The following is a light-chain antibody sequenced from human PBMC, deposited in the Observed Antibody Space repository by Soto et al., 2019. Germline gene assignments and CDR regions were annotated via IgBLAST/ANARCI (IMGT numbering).Light chain of an antibody. J-gene: IGLJ2*01. V-gene: IGLV2-8*01. CDR3: SAYAGSSTL. Sequence: QSALTQPPSASGSAGQSVTISCTGTSSDVGGYNYVSWYQQHPGKAPKLMIYEVSKRPSGVPDRFSGSKSGNTASLTVSGLQAEDEADYYCSAYAGSSTLFGGGTKVTVL. CDR2: EVS. CDR1: SSDVGGYNY.